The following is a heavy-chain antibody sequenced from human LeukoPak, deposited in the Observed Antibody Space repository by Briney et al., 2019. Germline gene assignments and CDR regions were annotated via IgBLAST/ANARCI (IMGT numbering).Heavy chain of an antibody. V-gene: IGHV4-34*01. CDR2: INHSGST. CDR3: ARGLGQQLVPVGWFDP. J-gene: IGHJ5*02. D-gene: IGHD6-13*01. CDR1: GGSFSGYY. Sequence: SETLSLTCAVYGGSFSGYYWSWIRQPPGKGLEWIGEINHSGSTNYNPSLKSRVTISVDTSKNQFSLKLSSVTAADTAVYYCARGLGQQLVPVGWFDPWGQGTLVTVSS.